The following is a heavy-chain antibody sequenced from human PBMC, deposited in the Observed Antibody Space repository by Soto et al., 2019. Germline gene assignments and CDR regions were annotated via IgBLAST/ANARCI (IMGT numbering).Heavy chain of an antibody. Sequence: GESLKISCKGSGYNFSIYWIAWVRQMPGRGLEWMGSIYPGDSDARYSPSFQGLVTMSADKSITTAYLQWRGLKTSDTAMYYCARLTSDYDPPDYWGQGTLVTVSS. CDR2: IYPGDSDA. J-gene: IGHJ4*02. D-gene: IGHD5-12*01. CDR3: ARLTSDYDPPDY. CDR1: GYNFSIYW. V-gene: IGHV5-51*01.